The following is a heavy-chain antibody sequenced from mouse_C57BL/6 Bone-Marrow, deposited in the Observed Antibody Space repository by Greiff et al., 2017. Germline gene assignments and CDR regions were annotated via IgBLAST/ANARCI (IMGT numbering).Heavy chain of an antibody. D-gene: IGHD1-1*01. Sequence: VKLQESGAELARPGASVKLSCKASGYTFTSYGISWVKQRTGQGLEWIGEIYPRSGNTYYNEKFKGKATLTADKSSSTAYMELRSLTSEDSAVYFCARGNYYGSSYAYWGQGTTLTVSS. CDR3: ARGNYYGSSYAY. V-gene: IGHV1-81*01. CDR1: GYTFTSYG. CDR2: IYPRSGNT. J-gene: IGHJ2*01.